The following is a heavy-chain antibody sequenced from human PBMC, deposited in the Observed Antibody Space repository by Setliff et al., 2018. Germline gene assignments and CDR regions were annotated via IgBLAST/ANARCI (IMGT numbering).Heavy chain of an antibody. CDR2: ISSSSSYI. J-gene: IGHJ5*02. CDR3: AKVPGAIVVVPAAAWFDP. CDR1: GFTFSSYS. V-gene: IGHV3-21*04. D-gene: IGHD2-2*01. Sequence: PGGSLRLSCAASGFTFSSYSMNWVRQAPGKGLEWVSSISSSSSYISYADSLKGRFTISRDNAKNSLYLQMNSLRAEDTAVYYCAKVPGAIVVVPAAAWFDPWGQGTLVTVSS.